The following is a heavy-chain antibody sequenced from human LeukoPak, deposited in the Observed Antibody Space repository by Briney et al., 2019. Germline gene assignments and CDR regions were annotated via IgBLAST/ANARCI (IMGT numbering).Heavy chain of an antibody. Sequence: PSETLSLTCTVSGGSISSYSWSWIRQPPGKGLEWIGYISDSGSTNYNPSLRSRVTISVDTSKNQFSLKLSSVTAADTAVYYCARGRSNYYGMDVWGQGTTVTVSS. D-gene: IGHD1-26*01. CDR3: ARGRSNYYGMDV. J-gene: IGHJ6*02. CDR2: ISDSGST. CDR1: GGSISSYS. V-gene: IGHV4-59*01.